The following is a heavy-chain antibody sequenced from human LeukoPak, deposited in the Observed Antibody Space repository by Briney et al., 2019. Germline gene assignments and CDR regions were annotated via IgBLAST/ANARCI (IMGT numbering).Heavy chain of an antibody. CDR1: GYSISSGYY. CDR3: ARHLGYCSNTSCHSAFDI. Sequence: PSETLSLTCAVSGYSISSGYYWGWIRQPPGKGLEWIGSIYHSGSTYYNPSLKSRVTISVDTSKNQFSLKLSSVTAADTAVYYCARHLGYCSNTSCHSAFDIWGQGTMVTVSS. J-gene: IGHJ3*02. D-gene: IGHD2-2*01. V-gene: IGHV4-38-2*01. CDR2: IYHSGST.